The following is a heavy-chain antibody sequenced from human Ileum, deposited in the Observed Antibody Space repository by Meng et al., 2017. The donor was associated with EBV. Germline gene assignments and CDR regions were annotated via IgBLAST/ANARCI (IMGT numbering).Heavy chain of an antibody. Sequence: QIQLVQSGAEVNNPGESVRVSCKASGYTFSNYGISWVRQAPGQGLEWMGWISAYNGNTNYAQNLQGRVTMTTDTSTGTAYMEVRSLRADDTAVYYCARAGNGGSYYFTYWGQGTLVTVSS. D-gene: IGHD1-26*01. CDR1: GYTFSNYG. J-gene: IGHJ4*02. CDR3: ARAGNGGSYYFTY. CDR2: ISAYNGNT. V-gene: IGHV1-18*01.